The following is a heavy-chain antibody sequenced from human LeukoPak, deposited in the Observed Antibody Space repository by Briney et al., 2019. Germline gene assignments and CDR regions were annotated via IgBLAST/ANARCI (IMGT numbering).Heavy chain of an antibody. CDR2: ISSDGSKT. J-gene: IGHJ4*02. D-gene: IGHD3-10*01. CDR1: GFIFGNYA. Sequence: GRSPRLPCAASGFIFGNYAMHWVRQAPGKGLEWVALISSDGSKTYHADSVKGRFSISRDNSKNTLYLQLNSLRAEDTSVYYCARDSTYWYDSGSSGPHYFDYWGQGTLVTVSS. CDR3: ARDSTYWYDSGSSGPHYFDY. V-gene: IGHV3-30*01.